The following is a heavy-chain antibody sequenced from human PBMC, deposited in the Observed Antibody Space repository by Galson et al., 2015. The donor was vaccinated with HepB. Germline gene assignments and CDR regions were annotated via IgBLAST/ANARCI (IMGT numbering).Heavy chain of an antibody. V-gene: IGHV3-30*18. CDR1: GFTFSRYA. CDR3: AKADVAYSSSSAGFDY. Sequence: SLRLSCAASGFTFSRYAIHWVRQAPGKGLEWVAIISYDGSNKNYGDSVKGRFTISRDNSRNTLYVQMNSLRAEDTAVYYCAKADVAYSSSSAGFDYWAREPWSPSPQ. J-gene: IGHJ4*02. CDR2: ISYDGSNK. D-gene: IGHD6-6*01.